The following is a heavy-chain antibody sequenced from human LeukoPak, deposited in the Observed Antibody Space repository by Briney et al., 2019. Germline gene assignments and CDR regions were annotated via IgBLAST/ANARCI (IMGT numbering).Heavy chain of an antibody. J-gene: IGHJ1*01. CDR3: ARVPDYVEYFQH. Sequence: ASVKVSCKASGGTFSSYGISWVRQAPGQGLEWMGWISAYNGNTNYAQKLQGRVTMTTDTSTSTAYMELRSLRSDDTAVYYCARVPDYVEYFQHWGQGTLVTVSS. CDR1: GGTFSSYG. V-gene: IGHV1-18*01. D-gene: IGHD3-10*02. CDR2: ISAYNGNT.